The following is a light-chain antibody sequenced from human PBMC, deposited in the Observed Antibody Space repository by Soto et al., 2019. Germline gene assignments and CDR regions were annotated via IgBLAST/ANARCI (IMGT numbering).Light chain of an antibody. CDR3: SSYTSSSTLVV. J-gene: IGLJ2*01. CDR2: EVS. Sequence: QSALTQPASVSGSPGQSITISCTGTSSDVGGYNYVSWYQQHPGKAPKLMIYEVSNRPSGVSNRFSGSKSGNTASLTISGPHAEDESDYGCSSYTSSSTLVVFGGGTKLSVL. V-gene: IGLV2-14*01. CDR1: SSDVGGYNY.